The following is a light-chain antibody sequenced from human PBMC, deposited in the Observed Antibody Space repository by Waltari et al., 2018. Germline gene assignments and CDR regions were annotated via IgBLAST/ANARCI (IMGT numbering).Light chain of an antibody. CDR3: QQRTSWPPGLS. V-gene: IGKV3-11*01. J-gene: IGKJ4*01. CDR1: QSVRNN. Sequence: EIVLTQSPATLSLSPGERATLSCRASQSVRNNLAWYQQKPGKAPRLLIYDVSSRSTGIPARISARVAVTEFTLTIRSLEPEDSAVYYFQQRTSWPPGLSFGGGTNVDIK. CDR2: DVS.